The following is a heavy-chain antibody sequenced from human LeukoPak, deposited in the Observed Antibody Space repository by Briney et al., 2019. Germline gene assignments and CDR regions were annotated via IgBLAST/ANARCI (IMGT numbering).Heavy chain of an antibody. J-gene: IGHJ4*02. V-gene: IGHV4-39*07. CDR3: ATKLPTDPHYFDY. D-gene: IGHD4-11*01. CDR1: GGSIRSCYYY. Sequence: PSETLSLTCTVSGGSIRSCYYYWGWIRQPPGKGLEWIGEIYGSGNTNYNPSLKSRVTMSVDKTRIHLSLKLHSVTAADTAVYYRATKLPTDPHYFDYWGQGILVTVSS. CDR2: IYGSGNT.